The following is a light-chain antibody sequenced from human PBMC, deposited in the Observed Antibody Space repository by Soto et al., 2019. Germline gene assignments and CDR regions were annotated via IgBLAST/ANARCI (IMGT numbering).Light chain of an antibody. CDR1: QSLLHSNGYNY. V-gene: IGKV2-28*01. CDR2: LGS. CDR3: MQALQTPY. Sequence: DIEMTQSQLSLPDNPGEPASISCRSSQSLLHSNGYNYLDWYLQKPGQSPQLLIYLGSNRASGVPDRFSGSGSGTDFTRKISRVEAEDVGVYYCMQALQTPYFGGGTKVEIK. J-gene: IGKJ4*01.